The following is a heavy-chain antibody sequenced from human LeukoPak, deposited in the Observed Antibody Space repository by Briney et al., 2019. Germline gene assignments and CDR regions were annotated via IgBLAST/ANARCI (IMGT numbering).Heavy chain of an antibody. J-gene: IGHJ3*02. D-gene: IGHD4-23*01. CDR2: ISGSGGST. CDR1: GFTFSSYA. CDR3: ARGGGGNGNDAFDI. V-gene: IGHV3-23*01. Sequence: GGSLRLSCAASGFTFSSYAMSWVRQAPGKGLEWVSAISGSGGSTYYADSVKGRFTISRDNAKNSLYLQMNSLRVEDTAVYYCARGGGGNGNDAFDIWGQGTMVTVSS.